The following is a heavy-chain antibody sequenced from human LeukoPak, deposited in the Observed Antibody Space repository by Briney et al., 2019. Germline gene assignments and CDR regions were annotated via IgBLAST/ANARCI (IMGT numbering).Heavy chain of an antibody. V-gene: IGHV4-61*01. CDR2: IYHSGGT. D-gene: IGHD2-15*01. Sequence: SETLSLTCTVSGGSVSSGTDYWNWIRQPPGKGLEWIGYIYHSGGTNYNPSLKSRVTILVDTSKNQFSLKLSSVTAADTAVYYCASYCSGGSCYLASDAFDIWGQGTMVTVSS. J-gene: IGHJ3*02. CDR3: ASYCSGGSCYLASDAFDI. CDR1: GGSVSSGTDY.